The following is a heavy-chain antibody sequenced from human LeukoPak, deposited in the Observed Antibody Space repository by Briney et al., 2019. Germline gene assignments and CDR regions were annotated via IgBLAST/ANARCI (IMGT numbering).Heavy chain of an antibody. V-gene: IGHV3-21*01. D-gene: IGHD6-19*01. CDR3: ARDSAVAGSVNWFDP. Sequence: GGSLRLSCAASGFTFSRYSMNWVRQAPGKGLEWVSSISSNNYIYYADSVRGRFTISRDNAKNSLYLQLNSLRAEDTAVYYCARDSAVAGSVNWFDPRGQGTLVTVSS. J-gene: IGHJ5*02. CDR2: ISSNNYI. CDR1: GFTFSRYS.